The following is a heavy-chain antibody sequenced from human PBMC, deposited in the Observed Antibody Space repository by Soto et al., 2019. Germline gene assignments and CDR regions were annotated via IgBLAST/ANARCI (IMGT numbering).Heavy chain of an antibody. CDR2: ISYDGSNK. Sequence: GGSLRLSCAASGFTFSSYAMHWVRQAPGKGLEWVAVISYDGSNKYYADSVKGRFTISRDNSKNTLYLQMNSLRAEDTAVYYCAKDPPKWGAARPDYFDYWGQGTLVTVSS. D-gene: IGHD6-6*01. CDR3: AKDPPKWGAARPDYFDY. J-gene: IGHJ4*02. CDR1: GFTFSSYA. V-gene: IGHV3-30-3*01.